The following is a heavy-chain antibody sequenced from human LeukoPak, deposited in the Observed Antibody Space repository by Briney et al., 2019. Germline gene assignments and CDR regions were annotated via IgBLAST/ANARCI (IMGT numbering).Heavy chain of an antibody. Sequence: QSGGSLRLSCAASGFTFTSYGMHWVRQAPGKGLEWVAVISYDGSDKSYADSAKGRFTISRDNSKNTLYLQMNSLRAEDAALYYCARGTAGTGRFDYWGQGTLVTVSS. D-gene: IGHD6-13*01. CDR3: ARGTAGTGRFDY. CDR1: GFTFTSYG. J-gene: IGHJ4*02. V-gene: IGHV3-30*03. CDR2: ISYDGSDK.